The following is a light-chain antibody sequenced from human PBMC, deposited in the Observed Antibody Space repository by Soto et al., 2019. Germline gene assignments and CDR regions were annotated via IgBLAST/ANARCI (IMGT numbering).Light chain of an antibody. V-gene: IGLV2-14*01. CDR2: EVS. CDR1: SSDVGAYNY. CDR3: SSYTSSTTVL. Sequence: QSALTQPASVSGSPGQSITISCTGTSSDVGAYNYVSWYQQHPGKAPKLMIYEVSNRPLGVSNRFSGSKSGNTASLSISGLQGEDEANYYCSSYTSSTTVLFGGGTKLTVL. J-gene: IGLJ2*01.